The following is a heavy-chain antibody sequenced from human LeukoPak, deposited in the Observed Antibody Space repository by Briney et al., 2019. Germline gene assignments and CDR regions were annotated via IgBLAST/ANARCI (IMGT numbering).Heavy chain of an antibody. CDR3: ARETQSVYYYDSSGYSGHDAFDI. Sequence: PSEALSLTCTVSGGSISSYYWSWIRQPAGKGLEWIGRIYTSGSTNYNPSLKSRVTMSVDTSKNQFSRKLSSVPAADTAVYYCARETQSVYYYDSSGYSGHDAFDIWGQGTMVTVSS. CDR2: IYTSGST. J-gene: IGHJ3*02. V-gene: IGHV4-4*07. D-gene: IGHD3-22*01. CDR1: GGSISSYY.